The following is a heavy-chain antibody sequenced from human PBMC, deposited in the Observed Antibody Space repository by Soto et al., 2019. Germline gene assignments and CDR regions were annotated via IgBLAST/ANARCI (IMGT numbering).Heavy chain of an antibody. V-gene: IGHV3-48*03. CDR3: ARDEGGSYYYYCMDV. CDR1: GFTFSSYE. J-gene: IGHJ6*02. D-gene: IGHD1-26*01. CDR2: ISSSGSNV. Sequence: GGSLRLSCAASGFTFSSYEMNWVRQAPGKGLEWVSYISSSGSNVYYADSVKGRFTISRDNAKNSLYLQMNSLRAEDTAVYYCARDEGGSYYYYCMDVWGQGTTVTVSS.